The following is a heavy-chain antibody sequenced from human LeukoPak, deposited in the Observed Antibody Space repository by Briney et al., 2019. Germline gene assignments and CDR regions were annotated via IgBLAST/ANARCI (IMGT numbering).Heavy chain of an antibody. CDR2: ISWNSGSI. CDR3: AKDSGNYYSFDY. CDR1: GFTFDDYA. J-gene: IGHJ4*02. Sequence: PGRSLRLSCAASGFTFDDYAMHWVRQAPGKGLEWVSGISWNSGSIGYADSVKGRFTISRDNAKNSLYLQMNSLRAEDTALYYCAKDSGNYYSFDYWGQGTLVTVSS. V-gene: IGHV3-9*01. D-gene: IGHD1-26*01.